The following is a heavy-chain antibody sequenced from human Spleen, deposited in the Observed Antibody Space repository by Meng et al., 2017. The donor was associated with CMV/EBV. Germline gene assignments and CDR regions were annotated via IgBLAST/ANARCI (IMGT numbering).Heavy chain of an antibody. CDR1: GFTFSSYW. CDR3: ARSYSSGSYDAFDI. J-gene: IGHJ3*02. Sequence: ASGFTFSSYWMHWVRQAPGKGLVWASRINSDGSSISYADSVKGRFTISRDNAKNTLYVQMNSLRAEDTAVYYCARSYSSGSYDAFDIWGQGTMVTVSS. V-gene: IGHV3-74*01. CDR2: INSDGSSI. D-gene: IGHD6-19*01.